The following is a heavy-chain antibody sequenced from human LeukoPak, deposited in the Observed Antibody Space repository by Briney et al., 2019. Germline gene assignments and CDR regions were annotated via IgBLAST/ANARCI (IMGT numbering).Heavy chain of an antibody. Sequence: SQTLSLTCTVSGDSISSGDYYWSWIRQPPGKGLEWIGYIYYSGSTYYNPSLKSRVTISVDTSKNQFSLKLSSVTAADTAVYYCARNQLRRRYYYYGMDVWGKGTTVTVSS. CDR2: IYYSGST. D-gene: IGHD5-24*01. V-gene: IGHV4-30-4*01. J-gene: IGHJ6*04. CDR1: GDSISSGDYY. CDR3: ARNQLRRRYYYYGMDV.